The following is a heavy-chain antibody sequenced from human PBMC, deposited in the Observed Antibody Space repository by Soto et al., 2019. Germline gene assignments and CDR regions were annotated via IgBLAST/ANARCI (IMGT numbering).Heavy chain of an antibody. J-gene: IGHJ4*02. CDR2: ISSSSSYI. CDR1: GFTFSSYS. CDR3: AREYQLRYRSLDY. Sequence: EVQLVESGGGLVKPGGSLRLSCAASGFTFSSYSMNWVRQAPGKGLEWVSSISSSSSYIYYADSVKGRFTISRDNAKNSLYLQMNSLRAEDTAVYYCAREYQLRYRSLDYWGQGTLVTVSS. V-gene: IGHV3-21*01. D-gene: IGHD2-2*01.